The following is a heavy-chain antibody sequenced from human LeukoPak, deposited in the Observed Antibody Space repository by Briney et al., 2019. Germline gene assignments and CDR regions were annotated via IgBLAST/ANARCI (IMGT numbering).Heavy chain of an antibody. CDR1: YDSISRFY. V-gene: IGHV4-59*08. J-gene: IGHJ3*02. CDR3: ARTIDGFDI. CDR2: IYYSGST. Sequence: SETLFLTCTVSYDSISRFYWSWIRQPPGKGLEWIGYIYYSGSTNYSSSLKSRVTISVDTSKNQLSLELKSVTAADTAVYYCARTIDGFDIWGQGTMVTVSS. D-gene: IGHD3-10*01.